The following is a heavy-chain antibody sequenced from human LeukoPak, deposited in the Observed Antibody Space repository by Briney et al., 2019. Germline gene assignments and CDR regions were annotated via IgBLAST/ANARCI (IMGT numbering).Heavy chain of an antibody. D-gene: IGHD5-18*01. V-gene: IGHV3-21*04. CDR1: GFTFSSYS. Sequence: PGGSLRLSCAASGFTFSSYSMNWVRQAPGKGLEWVSSISSSSSYIYYADSVKGRFTISRDNAKTSLYLQMNSLRTEDTGVYYCARDLSGIAGYTYGRGIDYWGQGTLVTVSS. CDR3: ARDLSGIAGYTYGRGIDY. J-gene: IGHJ4*02. CDR2: ISSSSSYI.